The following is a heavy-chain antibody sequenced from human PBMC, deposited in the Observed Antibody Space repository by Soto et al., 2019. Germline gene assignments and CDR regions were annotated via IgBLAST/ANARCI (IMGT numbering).Heavy chain of an antibody. J-gene: IGHJ4*02. CDR1: GFTFSSDA. Sequence: GGSMRLSCAATGFTFSSDAMSWVRQAPGKGLEWVSAISGSGGSTYYADSVKGRFTISRDNSKNTLYLQMNSLRAEDTAVYYCAKDPRRQYYDILTGYLPDYWGQGTLVTVSS. D-gene: IGHD3-9*01. CDR3: AKDPRRQYYDILTGYLPDY. V-gene: IGHV3-23*01. CDR2: ISGSGGST.